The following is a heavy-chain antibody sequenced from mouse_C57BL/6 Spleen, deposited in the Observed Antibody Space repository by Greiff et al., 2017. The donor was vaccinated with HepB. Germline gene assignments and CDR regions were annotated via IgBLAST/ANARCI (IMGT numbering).Heavy chain of an antibody. CDR2: IRNKANGYTT. V-gene: IGHV7-3*01. CDR3: ARPVITTVVGDYAMDY. J-gene: IGHJ4*01. Sequence: EVKLVESGGGLVQPGGSLSLSCAASGFTFTDYYMSWVRQPPGKALEWLGFIRNKANGYTTEYSASVKGRFTISRDNSQSILYLQMNALRAEDSATYDCARPVITTVVGDYAMDYWGQGTSVTVSS. D-gene: IGHD1-1*01. CDR1: GFTFTDYY.